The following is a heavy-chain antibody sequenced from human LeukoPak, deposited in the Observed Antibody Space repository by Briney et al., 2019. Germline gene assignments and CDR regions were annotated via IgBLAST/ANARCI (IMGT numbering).Heavy chain of an antibody. CDR3: ARDAGSYGTIDY. V-gene: IGHV3-30-3*01. Sequence: QPGGSLRLSCAASGFTFSSYAMHSVRQAPGKGLEWVAVISYDGSNKYYADSVKGRFTISRDNSKDTLYLQMNSLRAEDTAVYYCARDAGSYGTIDYWGQGTLVTVSS. J-gene: IGHJ4*02. CDR1: GFTFSSYA. D-gene: IGHD1-26*01. CDR2: ISYDGSNK.